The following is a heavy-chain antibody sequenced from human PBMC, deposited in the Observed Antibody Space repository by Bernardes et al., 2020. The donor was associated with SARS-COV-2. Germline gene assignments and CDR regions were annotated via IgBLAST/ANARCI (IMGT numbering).Heavy chain of an antibody. CDR2: IYYSGST. D-gene: IGHD6-13*01. CDR3: ASLTKPDIAAAGSYYGMDV. J-gene: IGHJ6*02. CDR1: GGSISSYY. Sequence: SKTLYLTCTVSGGSISSYYWSWIRQPPGKGLEWIGYIYYSGSTNYNPSLKSRVTISVDTSKNQFSLKLSSVTAADTAVYYCASLTKPDIAAAGSYYGMDVWGQGTTVTVSS. V-gene: IGHV4-59*08.